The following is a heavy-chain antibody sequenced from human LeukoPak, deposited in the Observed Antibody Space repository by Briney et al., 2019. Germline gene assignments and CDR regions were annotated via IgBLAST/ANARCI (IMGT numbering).Heavy chain of an antibody. Sequence: ASVKVSCKASGYTFSGYYMHWVRQAPGQGLEWMGWINPNTGGTYLAQKFQGRVTMTRDTSLSTAYMEVSRLTSDDTAVYYCARTTLQLAARTGLPFDYWGQGTLVTVSS. J-gene: IGHJ4*02. V-gene: IGHV1-2*02. CDR1: GYTFSGYY. D-gene: IGHD6-6*01. CDR2: INPNTGGT. CDR3: ARTTLQLAARTGLPFDY.